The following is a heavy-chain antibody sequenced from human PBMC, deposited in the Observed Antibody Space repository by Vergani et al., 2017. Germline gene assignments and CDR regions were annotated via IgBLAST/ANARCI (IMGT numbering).Heavy chain of an antibody. D-gene: IGHD3-9*01. V-gene: IGHV1-69*12. CDR1: GGTFSSYA. CDR2: IIPIFGTA. CDR3: ASVDFDWSIPPP. J-gene: IGHJ5*02. Sequence: QVQLVQSGAEVKKPGSSVKVFCKASGGTFSSYAISWVRQAPGQGLEWMGGIIPIFGTANYAQKFQGRDTITADESTSTAYMELSSLRSEDTAVYYCASVDFDWSIPPPWGQGTLVTVSS.